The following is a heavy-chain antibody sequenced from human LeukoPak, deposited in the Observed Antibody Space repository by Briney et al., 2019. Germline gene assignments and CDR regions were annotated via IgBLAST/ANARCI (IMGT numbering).Heavy chain of an antibody. Sequence: SETLSLTCTVSGGSISSSSYYWGWIRQPPGKGLEWIGNIYYSGSTYYNPSLKSRVTISVDTSKNQFSLKLSSVTAADTAVYYCASDSSGYKYFQHWGQGTLVTVSS. J-gene: IGHJ1*01. CDR2: IYYSGST. CDR3: ASDSSGYKYFQH. D-gene: IGHD3-22*01. CDR1: GGSISSSSYY. V-gene: IGHV4-39*01.